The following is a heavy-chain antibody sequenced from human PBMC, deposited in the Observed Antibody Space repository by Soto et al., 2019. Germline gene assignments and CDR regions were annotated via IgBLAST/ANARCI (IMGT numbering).Heavy chain of an antibody. CDR3: ARVTMVIRDSDHFGVDV. Sequence: PSETLSLTCLVSGFPISSPYSWGRIRQPPGEGLGWVGIISVTGTTSYSPSLTSRVSKSVVTSKNQVSLKLTSVTAADTAVYFCARVTMVIRDSDHFGVDVWGHGTTVTVSS. CDR2: ISVTGTT. J-gene: IGHJ6*02. V-gene: IGHV4-38-2*02. CDR1: GFPISSPYS. D-gene: IGHD4-17*01.